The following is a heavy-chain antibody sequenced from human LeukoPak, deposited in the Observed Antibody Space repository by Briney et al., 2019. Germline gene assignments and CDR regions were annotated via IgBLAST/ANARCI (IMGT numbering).Heavy chain of an antibody. D-gene: IGHD5-12*01. V-gene: IGHV4-34*01. Sequence: SETLSLTCAVYGGSFSGYYWSWIRQPPGKGLEWIGEINHSGSTNYNPSLKSRVTISVDTSKNQFSLKLSSVTAADTAVYYCARLKSWLRRPYYYYYYYMGVWGKGTTVTISS. CDR1: GGSFSGYY. CDR2: INHSGST. CDR3: ARLKSWLRRPYYYYYYYMGV. J-gene: IGHJ6*03.